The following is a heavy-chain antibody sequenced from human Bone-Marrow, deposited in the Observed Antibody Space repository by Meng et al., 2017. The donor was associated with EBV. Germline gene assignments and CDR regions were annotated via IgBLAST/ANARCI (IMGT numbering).Heavy chain of an antibody. Sequence: QLQESGQGLGKPSQTLSLPCAVFGGSISSGGYSWSWIRQPPGKGLEWIGYIYHSGSTYYNPSLKSRVTISVDRSKNQFSLKLSSVTAADTAVYYCARVVARSYFDYWGQGTLVTVSS. V-gene: IGHV4-30-2*01. CDR2: IYHSGST. CDR3: ARVVARSYFDY. CDR1: GGSISSGGYS. J-gene: IGHJ4*02.